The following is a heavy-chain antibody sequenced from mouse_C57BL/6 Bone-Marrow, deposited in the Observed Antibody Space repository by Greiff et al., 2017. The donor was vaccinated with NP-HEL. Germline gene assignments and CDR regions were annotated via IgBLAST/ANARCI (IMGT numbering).Heavy chain of an antibody. Sequence: VQLQQSGAELVRPGASVKLSCTASGFNIKDDYMHWVKQRPEQGLEWIGWIDPENGDTEYDSKFQGKATITVDPSSNTAYLQLSSLTSEDTAVYYCNPVYYGSQYYFDGGGRGTTLTVPS. J-gene: IGHJ2*01. V-gene: IGHV14-4*01. D-gene: IGHD1-1*01. CDR3: NPVYYGSQYYFDG. CDR2: IDPENGDT. CDR1: GFNIKDDY.